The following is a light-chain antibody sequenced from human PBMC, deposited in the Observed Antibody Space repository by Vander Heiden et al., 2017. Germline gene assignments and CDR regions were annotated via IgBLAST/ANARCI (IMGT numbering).Light chain of an antibody. CDR2: GAS. J-gene: IGKJ1*01. CDR3: QQGRT. Sequence: DIQLTQSPSFLSASVGDRVTITCRASQGISNYLAWYQQKPGKAPKLLIYGASTLQSGVPARFSGSGSGTEFTLTISSLQPEDSATYYCQQGRTFGQGTKVDIK. CDR1: QGISNY. V-gene: IGKV1-9*01.